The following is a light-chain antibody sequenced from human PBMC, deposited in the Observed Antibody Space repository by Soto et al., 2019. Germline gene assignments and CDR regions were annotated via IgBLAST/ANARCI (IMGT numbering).Light chain of an antibody. CDR2: DAS. J-gene: IGKJ5*01. CDR1: QSITRNY. Sequence: EVVLTQSPGTLSLSLGERATLSCRASQSITRNYLAWYQQKPGQAPRLLIYDASNRATGIPDRFSGSGSGTDFTLTISRLEPEDFAVFYCQQYAYSPITFGQGTRLEI. CDR3: QQYAYSPIT. V-gene: IGKV3-20*01.